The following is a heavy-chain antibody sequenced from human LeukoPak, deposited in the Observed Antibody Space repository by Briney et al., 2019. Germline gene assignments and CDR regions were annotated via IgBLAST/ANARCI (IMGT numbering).Heavy chain of an antibody. CDR1: GFTFSRYA. CDR2: ISYDGSNE. J-gene: IGHJ4*02. V-gene: IGHV3-30-3*01. D-gene: IGHD3-10*01. Sequence: GGSLRLSCAASGFTFSRYAMHWVRQAPGKGLEWVAVISYDGSNEYYADSVKGRFTISRDSSENTLYLQMNSLRVEDTAVCYCARVGYYSSGPFSYFDYWGQGTLVTVSS. CDR3: ARVGYYSSGPFSYFDY.